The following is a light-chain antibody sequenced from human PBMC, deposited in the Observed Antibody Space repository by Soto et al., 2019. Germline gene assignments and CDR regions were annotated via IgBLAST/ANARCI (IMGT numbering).Light chain of an antibody. CDR2: AAS. Sequence: DIPMCQSPASLSAYVGDRVTITCRTSQTITTSLNWYRQKPGKAPDLLIYAASSLQSGIPSRFGGRGSGTDFTLTISGLQPEDFATFYCQQNYSLPITLCQGT. CDR1: QTITTS. J-gene: IGKJ5*01. CDR3: QQNYSLPIT. V-gene: IGKV1-39*01.